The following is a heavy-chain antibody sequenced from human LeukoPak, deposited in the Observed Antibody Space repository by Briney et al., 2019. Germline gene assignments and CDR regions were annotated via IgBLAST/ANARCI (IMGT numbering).Heavy chain of an antibody. V-gene: IGHV4-34*01. J-gene: IGHJ6*02. Sequence: PSETLSLTCAVYGGSFGGYYWSWIRQPPGKGLEWIGEINHSGSTNYNPSLKSRVTISVDTSKNQFSLKLSSVTAADTAVYYCARGPISSWTLYYYYYGMDVWGQGTTVTVSS. CDR1: GGSFGGYY. CDR2: INHSGST. CDR3: ARGPISSWTLYYYYYGMDV. D-gene: IGHD6-13*01.